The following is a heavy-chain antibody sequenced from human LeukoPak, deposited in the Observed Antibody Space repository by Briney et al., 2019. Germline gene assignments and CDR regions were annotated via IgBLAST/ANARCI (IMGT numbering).Heavy chain of an antibody. CDR2: IWYDGSNK. D-gene: IGHD3-22*01. J-gene: IGHJ4*02. CDR1: GFTFSSYG. Sequence: PGRSLRLSCAASGFTFSSYGMHWVRQAPGKGLEWVAVIWYDGSNKYYADSVKGRFTISRDNSKNTLYLQMNSLRAEDTAVNYCAREFRYYYDSSGYFDYWGQGTLVTVSS. V-gene: IGHV3-33*01. CDR3: AREFRYYYDSSGYFDY.